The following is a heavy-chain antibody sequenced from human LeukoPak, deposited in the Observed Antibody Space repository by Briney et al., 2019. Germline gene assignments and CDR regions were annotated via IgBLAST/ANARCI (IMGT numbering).Heavy chain of an antibody. J-gene: IGHJ5*02. CDR1: GGSISSSSYY. CDR2: IYYSGST. CDR3: ARPMTTVTPPWNWLDP. D-gene: IGHD4-17*01. Sequence: SETLSLTCTVSGGSISSSSYYWGWIRQPPGKGLEWIGSIYYSGSTYYNPSLKSRVTISVDTSKNQFSLKLSSVTAADTAVYYCARPMTTVTPPWNWLDPWGQGTLVTVSS. V-gene: IGHV4-39*01.